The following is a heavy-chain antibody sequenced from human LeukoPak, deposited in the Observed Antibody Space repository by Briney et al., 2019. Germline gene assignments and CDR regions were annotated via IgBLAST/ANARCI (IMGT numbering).Heavy chain of an antibody. V-gene: IGHV3-23*01. J-gene: IGHJ4*02. D-gene: IGHD3-22*01. CDR1: GFTFSIYG. Sequence: GGSLSLSCAASGFTFSIYGMHCVRQAPGRGREGVSALSGSGGRTYYADSVKSRFTISTDNSKNTLYLQMNSLRAEDTAVYYCEKDRDYYDSSGYFDYWGQGTLVTVSS. CDR3: EKDRDYYDSSGYFDY. CDR2: LSGSGGRT.